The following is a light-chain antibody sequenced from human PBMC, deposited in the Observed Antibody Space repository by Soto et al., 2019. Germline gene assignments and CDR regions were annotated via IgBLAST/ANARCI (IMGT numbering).Light chain of an antibody. Sequence: QSALTQPPSASGSPGQSVTISCTGTSSDVGGHEYVSWYQQHPGKAPKLLIFEVTARPSGVPDRFSGSKSGNTASLTVSGLQTEDEADYYCSAYTARSTLVFGGGTKLTVL. CDR2: EVT. CDR3: SAYTARSTLV. CDR1: SSDVGGHEY. J-gene: IGLJ3*02. V-gene: IGLV2-8*01.